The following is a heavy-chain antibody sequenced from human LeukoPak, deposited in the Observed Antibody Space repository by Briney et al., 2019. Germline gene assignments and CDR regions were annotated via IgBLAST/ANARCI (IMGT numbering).Heavy chain of an antibody. Sequence: SVKVSCKASGGTFSSYAISWVRQAPGQGLEWMGGIIPIFSTANYAQKFQGRVTITADESTSTAYMELSSLRSEDTAVYYCARDGQGITIFGVVPPESYFDYWGQGTLVTVSS. J-gene: IGHJ4*02. V-gene: IGHV1-69*13. CDR3: ARDGQGITIFGVVPPESYFDY. CDR1: GGTFSSYA. D-gene: IGHD3-3*01. CDR2: IIPIFSTA.